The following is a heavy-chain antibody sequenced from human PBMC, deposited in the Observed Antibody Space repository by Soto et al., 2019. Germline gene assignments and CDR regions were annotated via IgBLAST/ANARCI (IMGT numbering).Heavy chain of an antibody. J-gene: IGHJ5*02. D-gene: IGHD2-2*01. CDR1: GGSISSYY. V-gene: IGHV4-4*07. Sequence: QVQLQESGPGLVKPSETLSLTCTVSGGSISSYYWSWIRQPVGKGLEWIGRIYTSGSTNYNPSLKSRVTMSVDTSKNQFSLKLSSVTAADTAVYYCARDGGVVVPAASLYPRGWFDPWGQGTLVTVSS. CDR2: IYTSGST. CDR3: ARDGGVVVPAASLYPRGWFDP.